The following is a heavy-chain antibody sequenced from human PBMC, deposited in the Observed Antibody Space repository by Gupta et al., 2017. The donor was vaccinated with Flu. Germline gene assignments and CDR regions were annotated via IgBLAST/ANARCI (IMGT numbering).Heavy chain of an antibody. D-gene: IGHD3-10*01. Sequence: RQPPGSAVEWLALIYRDDGKRFRPSLKSRLTITKDNSKNQVVLTMTNLDPVDTATYYCAHRRSPGSGSYVGYWGQGTLVTVSS. CDR2: IYRDDGK. CDR3: AHRRSPGSGSYVGY. J-gene: IGHJ4*02. V-gene: IGHV2-5*02.